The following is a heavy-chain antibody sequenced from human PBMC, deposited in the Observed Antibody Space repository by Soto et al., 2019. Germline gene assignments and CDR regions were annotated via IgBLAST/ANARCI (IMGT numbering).Heavy chain of an antibody. Sequence: EVQVLESGGGLVQPGGSLRLSCAASGFMSWVRQAPGKGLEWVSAISDYGANTYYVDSVKGRFTISRDNAMNTLYLQMNSLRAEDTAVYYCAKGFSGHYYDFRGQGTLVTVSS. CDR3: AKGFSGHYYDF. CDR1: GF. CDR2: ISDYGANT. J-gene: IGHJ4*02. V-gene: IGHV3-23*01. D-gene: IGHD3-22*01.